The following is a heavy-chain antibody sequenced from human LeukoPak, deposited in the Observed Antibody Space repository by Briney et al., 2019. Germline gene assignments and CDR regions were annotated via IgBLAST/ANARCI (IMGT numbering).Heavy chain of an antibody. Sequence: GASVKVSCKASGYSFTDYYMHWVRQAPGQGLEWMGWINPNSGGTNYAQKCQGRVTMTRDTSISTAYMELSRLRSDDTAVYYCARAALWFGELSGDDDTSNWFDPWGQGTLVTVSS. D-gene: IGHD3-10*01. CDR1: GYSFTDYY. CDR2: INPNSGGT. J-gene: IGHJ5*02. V-gene: IGHV1-2*02. CDR3: ARAALWFGELSGDDDTSNWFDP.